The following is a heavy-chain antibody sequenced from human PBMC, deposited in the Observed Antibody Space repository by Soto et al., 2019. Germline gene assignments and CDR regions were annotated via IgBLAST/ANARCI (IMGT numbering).Heavy chain of an antibody. D-gene: IGHD2-8*01. J-gene: IGHJ2*01. Sequence: SETLSLTCTVSGGSISSGGYYWSWIRQHPGKGLEWIGYIYYSGSTYYNPSLKSRVTISVDTSKNQFSLKLSSVTAADTAVYYCARVFLGYCTNGVCPIWYFDLWGRGTLVTVSS. CDR3: ARVFLGYCTNGVCPIWYFDL. CDR2: IYYSGST. V-gene: IGHV4-31*03. CDR1: GGSISSGGYY.